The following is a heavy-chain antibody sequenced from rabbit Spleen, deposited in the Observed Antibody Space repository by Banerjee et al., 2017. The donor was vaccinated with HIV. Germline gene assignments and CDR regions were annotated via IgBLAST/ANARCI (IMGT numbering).Heavy chain of an antibody. J-gene: IGHJ6*01. CDR3: ARDTSSSFSSYGMDL. CDR1: GVSFSGSSY. D-gene: IGHD1-1*01. CDR2: IESDNSGFT. V-gene: IGHV1S45*01. Sequence: QEQLVKSGGGLVKPGASLTLTCIASGVSFSGSSYMCWVRQAPGKGLEWIACIESDNSGFTYFASWAKGRFTISKTSSTTVTLHMTSLTAADTATYFCARDTSSSFSSYGMDLWGQGTLVTVS.